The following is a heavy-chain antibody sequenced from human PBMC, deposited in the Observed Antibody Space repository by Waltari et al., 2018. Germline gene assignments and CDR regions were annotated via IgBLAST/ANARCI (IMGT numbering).Heavy chain of an antibody. Sequence: QVQLQESGPGLVKPSQTLSFTCTVSGGSISSGDYYWSWTRQPPGKGREWIGYIYYSGRTYYNPSLKSRVNISVDTSKNQFSLKLSSVTAADPAVYYCASRGLGYYGSGSAGVDYWGQGTLVTVSS. CDR1: GGSISSGDYY. CDR2: IYYSGRT. J-gene: IGHJ4*02. V-gene: IGHV4-30-4*08. D-gene: IGHD3-10*01. CDR3: ASRGLGYYGSGSAGVDY.